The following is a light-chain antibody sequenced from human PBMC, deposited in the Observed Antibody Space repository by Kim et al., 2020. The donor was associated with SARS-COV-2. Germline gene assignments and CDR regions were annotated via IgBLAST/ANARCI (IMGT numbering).Light chain of an antibody. CDR3: QYRSGWPRT. CDR2: DAS. J-gene: IGKJ2*01. V-gene: IGKV3-11*01. Sequence: SLSPGESATLSCRTSQTVNSYLASYQQKPGPPPRLVIYDASNRAASIPARFSGSGSGAHFSLTINGLEPEDYAIYYYQYRSGWPRTFGQGTKLEI. CDR1: QTVNSY.